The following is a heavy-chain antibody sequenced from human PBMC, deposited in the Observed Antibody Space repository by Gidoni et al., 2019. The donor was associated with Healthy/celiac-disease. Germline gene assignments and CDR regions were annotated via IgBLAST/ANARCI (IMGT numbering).Heavy chain of an antibody. J-gene: IGHJ4*02. V-gene: IGHV3-21*01. D-gene: IGHD5-18*01. Sequence: EVQLVESGGGLVKPGGSRRLSCAPSVFPFRAYSMNWVRQAPGKGLEWVSSISSSSSYIYYADSVKGRFTISRDNAKNSLYLQMNSLRAEDTAVYYCARDSPTGGYGFSLFDYWGQGTLVTVSS. CDR1: VFPFRAYS. CDR2: ISSSSSYI. CDR3: ARDSPTGGYGFSLFDY.